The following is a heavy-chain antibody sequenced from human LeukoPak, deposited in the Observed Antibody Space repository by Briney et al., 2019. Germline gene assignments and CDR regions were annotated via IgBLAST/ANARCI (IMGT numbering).Heavy chain of an antibody. CDR3: SRRGPLSGSYGGETLDS. CDR1: GFTFGSYW. V-gene: IGHV3-7*01. CDR2: INQGGSDK. Sequence: GGSLRLSCAASGFTFGSYWMTWVRQAPGKGLEWVANINQGGSDKYYVDSVKGRFTISRDNAKNSLYLQMNSLRAEDTAVYYCSRRGPLSGSYGGETLDSWGQGTLVTVSS. D-gene: IGHD3-16*01. J-gene: IGHJ4*02.